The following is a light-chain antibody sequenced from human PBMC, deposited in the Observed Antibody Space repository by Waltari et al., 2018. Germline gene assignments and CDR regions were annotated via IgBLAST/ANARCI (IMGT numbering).Light chain of an antibody. J-gene: IGKJ1*01. CDR2: KVS. Sequence: DVVMTQSPLSLPITPGPPASMTCRSSQSLLQSNGNTYLSWFLQKPGQPPRRLIYKVSNRDSGVPDRFSGSGAGTDFTLKISRVEAEDVGIYYCMQGTHFPWTFGQGTKVEIK. CDR1: QSLLQSNGNTY. V-gene: IGKV2-30*02. CDR3: MQGTHFPWT.